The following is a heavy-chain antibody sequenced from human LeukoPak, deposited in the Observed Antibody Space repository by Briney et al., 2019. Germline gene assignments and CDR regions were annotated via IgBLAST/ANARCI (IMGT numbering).Heavy chain of an antibody. CDR3: ARAPRYIVVGAGELDY. V-gene: IGHV4-59*01. CDR1: GGSISSYY. J-gene: IGHJ4*02. Sequence: SETLSLTCTVSGGSISSYYWSWIRQPPGKGLEWIGYIYYSGSTNYNPSLKSRVTISVDTSKNQFSLKLSSVTAADTAVYYCARAPRYIVVGAGELDYWGQGTLVTVSS. D-gene: IGHD2-15*01. CDR2: IYYSGST.